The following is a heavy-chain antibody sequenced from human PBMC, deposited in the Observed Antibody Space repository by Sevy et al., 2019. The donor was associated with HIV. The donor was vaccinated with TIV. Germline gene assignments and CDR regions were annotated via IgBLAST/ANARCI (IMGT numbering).Heavy chain of an antibody. Sequence: GGSLRLSCAASGFTFSSYSMNWVRQAPGKGLEWVSSISSSSSYIYYADSVKGRFTISRDNAKNSLYLQVNSLRAEDTAVYYCARDAYSGYDLDRVTDAFDIWGQGTMVTVSS. CDR2: ISSSSSYI. CDR3: ARDAYSGYDLDRVTDAFDI. D-gene: IGHD5-12*01. J-gene: IGHJ3*02. CDR1: GFTFSSYS. V-gene: IGHV3-21*01.